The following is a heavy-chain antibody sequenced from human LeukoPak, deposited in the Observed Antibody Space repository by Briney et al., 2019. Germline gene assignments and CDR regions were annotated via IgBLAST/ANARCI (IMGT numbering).Heavy chain of an antibody. J-gene: IGHJ4*02. CDR1: GDSIFRDSSY. V-gene: IGHV4-61*02. CDR2: IYSSGNT. D-gene: IGHD6-6*01. CDR3: ARGHYRNLRRAVERLYSSSSAFDY. Sequence: SETLSLTCTVSGDSIFRDSSYWSWIRQPAGKGLEWIGRIYSSGNTDYNPSLQSRVTISVDTFKNQFSLKLRSVTAADTAVYYCARGHYRNLRRAVERLYSSSSAFDYWGQGTLVTVSS.